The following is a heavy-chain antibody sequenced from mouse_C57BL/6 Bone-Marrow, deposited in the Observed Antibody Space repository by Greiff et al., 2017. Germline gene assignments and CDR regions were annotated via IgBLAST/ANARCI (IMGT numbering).Heavy chain of an antibody. CDR3: ARSGGFTTVEAWFAY. CDR1: GYTFTSYW. CDR2: IHPNSGST. J-gene: IGHJ3*01. D-gene: IGHD1-1*01. V-gene: IGHV1-64*01. Sequence: QVQLQQPGAELVKPGASVKLSCKASGYTFTSYWMHWVKQRPGQGLEWIGMIHPNSGSTNYNEKLKSKATLTVDKSSSTAYMQISSLTSEDSAVLYCARSGGFTTVEAWFAYWGQGTLVTVSA.